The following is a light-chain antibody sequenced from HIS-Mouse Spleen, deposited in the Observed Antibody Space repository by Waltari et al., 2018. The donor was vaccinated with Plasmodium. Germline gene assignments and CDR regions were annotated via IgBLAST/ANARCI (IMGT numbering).Light chain of an antibody. J-gene: IGKJ4*01. V-gene: IGKV1-9*01. CDR2: AAS. Sequence: DIQLTQSPSFLSASVGDRDTITCRASQGISSYLAWYQQKPGKAPKLLIYAASTLQSGVPSRFSGSGSGTEFTLTISSLQPEDFATYYCQQLNSYPPFFGGGTKVEIK. CDR1: QGISSY. CDR3: QQLNSYPPF.